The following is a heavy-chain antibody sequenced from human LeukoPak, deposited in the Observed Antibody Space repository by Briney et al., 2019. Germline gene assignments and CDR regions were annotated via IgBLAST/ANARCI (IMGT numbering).Heavy chain of an antibody. CDR3: ARGAPPRRNYDSRGYYSYYFDY. CDR2: ISAYNGNT. V-gene: IGHV1-18*04. D-gene: IGHD3-22*01. Sequence: GASVKVSCKASGYMFTGYYMHWVRQAPGQGLEWMGWISAYNGNTHYAQKLQGRVTMTTDTSTSTVYMELRSLRSDETAVYYCARGAPPRRNYDSRGYYSYYFDYWGQGTLVTVSS. CDR1: GYMFTGYY. J-gene: IGHJ4*02.